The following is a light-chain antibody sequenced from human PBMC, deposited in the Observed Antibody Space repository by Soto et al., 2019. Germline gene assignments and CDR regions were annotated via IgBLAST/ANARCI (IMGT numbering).Light chain of an antibody. CDR2: GAS. J-gene: IGKJ1*01. CDR1: QSIRYY. CDR3: QHHNSYPQT. Sequence: DIQLTQSPPTLSSSVGDRVTITCRASQSIRYYLAWYQQMPGKAPKLLIYGASSLPSGVPSRFSGSGSGTDFTLTISSLQPDDFATYFCQHHNSYPQTFGQGTKVEIK. V-gene: IGKV1-5*01.